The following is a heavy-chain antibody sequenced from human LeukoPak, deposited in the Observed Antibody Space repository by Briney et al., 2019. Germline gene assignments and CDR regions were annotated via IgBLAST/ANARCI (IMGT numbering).Heavy chain of an antibody. CDR3: ARAQLYYYGMDV. CDR2: IYYSGTA. CDR1: GGSISSGDFY. Sequence: SETLSLTCTVSGGSISSGDFYWSWVRQHPEKGLEWIGYIYYSGTAYCNPSLKSRVTMSVDTSKNQFSLKLSSVTAADTAVYYCARAQLYYYGMDVWGQGATVTVSS. V-gene: IGHV4-31*03. J-gene: IGHJ6*02.